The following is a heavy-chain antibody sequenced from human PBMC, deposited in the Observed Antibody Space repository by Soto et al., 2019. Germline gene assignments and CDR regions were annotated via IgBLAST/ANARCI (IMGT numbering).Heavy chain of an antibody. CDR1: GGSVSSGSYY. CDR2: ISYSGST. CDR3: ARASGGYVPHTYYFDY. Sequence: PSETLSLTCTVSGGSVSSGSYYWSWIRQPPGKGLEWIGCISYSGSTNYNPSLKSQVTISGGTSKNQISLKLTSVTAADTAIYYCARASGGYVPHTYYFDYWGQGTLVTVSS. D-gene: IGHD5-12*01. J-gene: IGHJ4*02. V-gene: IGHV4-61*01.